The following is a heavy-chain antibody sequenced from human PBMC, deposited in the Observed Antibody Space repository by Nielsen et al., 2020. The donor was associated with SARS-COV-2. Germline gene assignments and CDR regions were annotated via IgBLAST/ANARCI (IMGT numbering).Heavy chain of an antibody. V-gene: IGHV4-59*08. J-gene: IGHJ5*02. CDR3: ARGAIFGVVIPFDP. CDR1: GGSISSYY. CDR2: IYYSGST. D-gene: IGHD3-3*01. Sequence: SETLSLTCTVSGGSISSYYWSWIRQPPGKGLEWIGYIYYSGSTNYNPSLKSRVTISVDTSKNQFSLKLSSVTAADTAVYYCARGAIFGVVIPFDPWGLGTLVTVSS.